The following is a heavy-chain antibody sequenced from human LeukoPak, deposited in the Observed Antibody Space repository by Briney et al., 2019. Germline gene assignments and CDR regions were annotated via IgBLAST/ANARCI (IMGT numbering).Heavy chain of an antibody. CDR1: GFTVSSSY. Sequence: GGSLRLSCAASGFTVSSSYMYWVRQAPGKGLEWVSFFYRGDSTYYAESVRGRFTISRDYSKNTLYLLMNSLIPEDTAVYYCAREVVSSPSYFDSWGQGTLVTVSS. V-gene: IGHV3-53*01. CDR3: AREVVSSPSYFDS. D-gene: IGHD2-15*01. CDR2: FYRGDST. J-gene: IGHJ4*02.